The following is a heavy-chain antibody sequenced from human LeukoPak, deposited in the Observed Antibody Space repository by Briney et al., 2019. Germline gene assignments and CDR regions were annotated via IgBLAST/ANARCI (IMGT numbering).Heavy chain of an antibody. Sequence: GGSLRLSCAASGFTFSSYAMHWVRQAPGKGLEWVAVISYDGSNKYYADSVKGRFTISRDNSKNTLYLQMNSLRAEDRAVYYCARVRYGDLTFDYWGQGTLVTVSS. CDR2: ISYDGSNK. J-gene: IGHJ4*02. V-gene: IGHV3-30-3*01. D-gene: IGHD4-17*01. CDR3: ARVRYGDLTFDY. CDR1: GFTFSSYA.